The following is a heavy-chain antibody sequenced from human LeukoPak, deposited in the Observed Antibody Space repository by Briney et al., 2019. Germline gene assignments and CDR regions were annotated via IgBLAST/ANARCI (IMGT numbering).Heavy chain of an antibody. D-gene: IGHD3-10*01. CDR3: ARAGGPLLLWFGELIDY. CDR1: GYTFTSYG. V-gene: IGHV1-18*01. Sequence: ASVKVSCKASGYTFTSYGISWVRQAPGQGLEWMGWISAYNGNTNYAQKLQGRVTMTTDTSTSTAYMELRSLRSDDTAVYYCARAGGPLLLWFGELIDYWGQGTLVTVSS. J-gene: IGHJ4*02. CDR2: ISAYNGNT.